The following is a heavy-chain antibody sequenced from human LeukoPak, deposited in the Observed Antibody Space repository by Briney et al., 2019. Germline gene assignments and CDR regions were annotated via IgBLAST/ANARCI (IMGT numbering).Heavy chain of an antibody. J-gene: IGHJ4*02. D-gene: IGHD2-15*01. Sequence: GGSLRLSCAASGFTFSSYWMHWVRQAPGKGLVWVSRINSDGSSTSYADSVKGRFTISRDNAKNTLYLQMNSLSAEDTAVYYCARARYCSGGSCYFDYWGQGTLVTVSS. CDR2: INSDGSST. CDR1: GFTFSSYW. CDR3: ARARYCSGGSCYFDY. V-gene: IGHV3-74*01.